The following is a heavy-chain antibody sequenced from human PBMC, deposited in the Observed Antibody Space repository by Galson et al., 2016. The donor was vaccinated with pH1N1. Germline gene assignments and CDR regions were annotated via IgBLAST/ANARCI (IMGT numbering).Heavy chain of an antibody. CDR2: ITKRPEGYTT. Sequence: SLRLSCAASGFTLGDFYMDWVRQAPGKGLEWVGRITKRPEGYTTQDAASVRGRFIISREDSKDLLYLQMNSLTTEDTAVYYCARRSVAGPYNWFDPWGQGTLVTVSS. J-gene: IGHJ5*02. V-gene: IGHV3-72*01. D-gene: IGHD6-19*01. CDR1: GFTLGDFY. CDR3: ARRSVAGPYNWFDP.